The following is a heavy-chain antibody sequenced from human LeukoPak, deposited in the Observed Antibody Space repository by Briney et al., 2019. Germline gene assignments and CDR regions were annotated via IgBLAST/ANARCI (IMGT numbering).Heavy chain of an antibody. V-gene: IGHV4-39*01. Sequence: SETLSLTCTVSGGSFSSSSYYWGWIRQPPGKGLEWIGNIYYSGSTYYNPSLKSRVTISVDTSKNQFSLKLSSVTAADTAVYYCARQPLHTAIYYYYMDVWGKGTTVTISS. CDR3: ARQPLHTAIYYYYMDV. CDR1: GGSFSSSSYY. D-gene: IGHD5-18*01. CDR2: IYYSGST. J-gene: IGHJ6*03.